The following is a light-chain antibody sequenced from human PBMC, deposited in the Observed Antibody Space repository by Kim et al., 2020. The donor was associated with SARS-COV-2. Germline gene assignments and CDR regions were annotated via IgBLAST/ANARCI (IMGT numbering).Light chain of an antibody. CDR3: QQYVTSPRT. CDR1: QSLFSGY. J-gene: IGKJ1*01. V-gene: IGKV3-20*01. CDR2: GSS. Sequence: SPGERASRSCRACQSLFSGYLAWYTQKPGQAPRLLVYGSSSRATGIPDRFTGSGYGTDFTLTIGRLEPEDFAVYYCQQYVTSPRTFGRGTKVEIK.